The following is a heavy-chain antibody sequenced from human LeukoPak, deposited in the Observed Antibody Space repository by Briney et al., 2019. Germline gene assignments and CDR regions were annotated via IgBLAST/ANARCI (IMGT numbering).Heavy chain of an antibody. V-gene: IGHV4-39*01. D-gene: IGHD3-22*01. Sequence: PSETLSLTCAVSGGSVSTNSYYWGWIRQPPGKGLELIGNIYYSGSTNYNPSLKSRVTISLDTSKNEFSLKLRSVTAADTDVYYCARQFYYDSSGFDYWGQGTLVTVSS. CDR3: ARQFYYDSSGFDY. CDR2: IYYSGST. J-gene: IGHJ4*02. CDR1: GGSVSTNSYY.